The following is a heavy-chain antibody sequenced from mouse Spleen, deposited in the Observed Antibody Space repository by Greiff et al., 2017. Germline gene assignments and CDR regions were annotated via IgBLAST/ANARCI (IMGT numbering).Heavy chain of an antibody. CDR1: GFNIKNTY. V-gene: IGHV14-3*01. CDR2: IDPANGNT. J-gene: IGHJ2*01. D-gene: IGHD1-1*01. CDR3: ARHYYYGSSLFDY. Sequence: EVMLVESVAELVRPGASVKLSCTASGFNIKNTYMHWVKQRPEQGLEWIGRIDPANGNTKYAPKFQGKATITADTSSNTAYLQLSSLTSEDTAIYYCARHYYYGSSLFDYWGQGTTLTVSS.